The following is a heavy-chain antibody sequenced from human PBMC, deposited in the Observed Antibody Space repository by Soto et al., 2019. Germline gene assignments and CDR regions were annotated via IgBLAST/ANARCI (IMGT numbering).Heavy chain of an antibody. J-gene: IGHJ3*02. CDR1: GLTFSSYD. Sequence: GGSLRLSCAASGLTFSSYDMHWVRQATGKGLEWVSAIGTAGDTYYPGSVKGRFTISRENAKNSLYLQMNSLRAEDTAVYYCARARSYGAFDIWGQGTMVTVSS. V-gene: IGHV3-13*01. D-gene: IGHD3-10*01. CDR3: ARARSYGAFDI. CDR2: IGTAGDT.